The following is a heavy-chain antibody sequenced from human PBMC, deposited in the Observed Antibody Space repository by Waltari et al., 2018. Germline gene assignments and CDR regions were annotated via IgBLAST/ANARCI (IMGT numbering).Heavy chain of an antibody. CDR2: IIPVVGSP. V-gene: IGHV1-69*05. CDR3: ARCDDTSGFRCDS. CDR1: RDIFTTSA. D-gene: IGHD3-22*01. Sequence: QVNLEQSGAEVKKVGSSVKVSCKASRDIFTTSAINWIRQAPGQRLEWMGGIIPVVGSPNPALKFRARLTSASDESTSTVYMELTGLSFEDTAVYYCARCDDTSGFRCDSWGQGTLVTVSS. J-gene: IGHJ4*02.